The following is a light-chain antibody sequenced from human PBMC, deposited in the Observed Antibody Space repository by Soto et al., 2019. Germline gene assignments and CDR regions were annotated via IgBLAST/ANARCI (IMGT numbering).Light chain of an antibody. J-gene: IGKJ2*01. Sequence: EIVLTQSPGTLSLSPGESATLSCRASQSVSSRLLAWYQQTPGQAPRLLIYGASTRATGIPDRFSGSASGTDFTLTISNLEPEDFAVYYCQRYDVSPPNTFGQGTKLEIK. CDR1: QSVSSRL. V-gene: IGKV3-20*01. CDR2: GAS. CDR3: QRYDVSPPNT.